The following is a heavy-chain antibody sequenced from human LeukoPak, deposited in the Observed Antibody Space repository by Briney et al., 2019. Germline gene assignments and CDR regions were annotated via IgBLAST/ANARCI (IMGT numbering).Heavy chain of an antibody. CDR1: GGSISSGGYS. Sequence: PSETLSLTCAVSGGSISSGGYSWSWIRQPPGKGLEWIGYIYHSGSTYYNPSLKSRVTISVDRSKNQFSLKLSSVTAADPAVYYCARGATHDYGDASAYWYFDLWGRGTLVTVSS. D-gene: IGHD4-17*01. CDR2: IYHSGST. V-gene: IGHV4-30-2*01. CDR3: ARGATHDYGDASAYWYFDL. J-gene: IGHJ2*01.